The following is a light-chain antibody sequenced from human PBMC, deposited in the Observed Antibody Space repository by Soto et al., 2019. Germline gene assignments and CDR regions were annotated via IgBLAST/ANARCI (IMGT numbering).Light chain of an antibody. CDR3: AAWDDSLSGYF. Sequence: QAVVTQPPSASGTPGQRVTISCSGSSSNIGSNYVFWYQQLPGTAPKLLIYRNNQRPSGVPDRFSGSKSGTSASLAISGLRPEDEADYYCAAWDDSLSGYFFGTGTKLTVL. J-gene: IGLJ1*01. CDR2: RNN. CDR1: SSNIGSNY. V-gene: IGLV1-47*01.